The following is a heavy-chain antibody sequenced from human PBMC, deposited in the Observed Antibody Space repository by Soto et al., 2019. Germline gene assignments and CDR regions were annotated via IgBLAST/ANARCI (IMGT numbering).Heavy chain of an antibody. CDR2: LSGGGGST. V-gene: IGHV3-23*01. CDR3: AKEVSNYYDSSGYLLYDAFDI. D-gene: IGHD3-22*01. CDR1: GFTFSSYA. Sequence: EVQVLESGGGLVQPGGSLRLSCAASGFTFSSYAMSWVRQAPGKGLEWVSTLSGGGGSTYYADTVKGRFTTSRDNSKKTPFLQRDSLRAEDTAVYYCAKEVSNYYDSSGYLLYDAFDIWGQGTMVTVSS. J-gene: IGHJ3*02.